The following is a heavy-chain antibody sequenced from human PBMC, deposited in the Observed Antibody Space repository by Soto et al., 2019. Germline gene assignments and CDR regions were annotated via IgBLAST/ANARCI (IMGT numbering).Heavy chain of an antibody. CDR2: INPSGGST. V-gene: IGHV1-46*03. J-gene: IGHJ3*02. CDR1: GYTVTSYY. D-gene: IGHD3-16*01. CDR3: AIRAYYETLGAFDI. Sequence: ASDLVSCTASGYTVTSYYMHWARQAPGQGLEWMGIINPSGGSTSYAQKFQGRVTMTRDTSTSTVYMELSSLRSEDTAVYYCAIRAYYETLGAFDIWGQGTMVTVSS.